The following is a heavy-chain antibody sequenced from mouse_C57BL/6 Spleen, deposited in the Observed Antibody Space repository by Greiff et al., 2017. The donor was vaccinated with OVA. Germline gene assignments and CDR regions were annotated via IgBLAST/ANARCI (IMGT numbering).Heavy chain of an antibody. CDR1: GYTFTSYW. D-gene: IGHD1-1*01. Sequence: VKLQESGAELVKPGASVKLSCKASGYTFTSYWMHWVKQRPGRGLEWIGRIDPNSGGTKYNEKFKSKATLTVDKPSSTAYMQLSSLTSEDSAVYYCARSRVVAPYYAMDYWGQGTSVTVSS. V-gene: IGHV1-72*01. CDR2: IDPNSGGT. J-gene: IGHJ4*01. CDR3: ARSRVVAPYYAMDY.